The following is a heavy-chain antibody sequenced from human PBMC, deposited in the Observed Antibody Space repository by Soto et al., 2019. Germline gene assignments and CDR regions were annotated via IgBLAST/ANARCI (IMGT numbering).Heavy chain of an antibody. D-gene: IGHD3-10*01. Sequence: GGSLRLSCAASGFTFSSYAMSWVRQAPGKGLEWVSAISGSGGSTYYADSVKGRFTISRDNSKNTLYLQMNSLRAEDTAVYYCVKSGQLGALWFGERLGLYFDYWGQGTLVTVSS. CDR3: VKSGQLGALWFGERLGLYFDY. CDR1: GFTFSSYA. CDR2: ISGSGGST. V-gene: IGHV3-23*01. J-gene: IGHJ4*02.